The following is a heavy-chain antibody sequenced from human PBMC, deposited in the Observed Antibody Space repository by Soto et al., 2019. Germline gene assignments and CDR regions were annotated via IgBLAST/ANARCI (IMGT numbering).Heavy chain of an antibody. CDR3: AKDKLPLGDAFDI. CDR2: ISYDGGNK. V-gene: IGHV3-30*18. Sequence: QVQLVESGGGVVQPGRSLRLSCAASGLTFSSYGMHWVRQAPGKGLEWVAVISYDGGNKYYTDSVKGRFTISRDNSKNTLYLQMNSLRAEDTAVYYCAKDKLPLGDAFDIWGQGTMVTVSS. D-gene: IGHD1-7*01. J-gene: IGHJ3*02. CDR1: GLTFSSYG.